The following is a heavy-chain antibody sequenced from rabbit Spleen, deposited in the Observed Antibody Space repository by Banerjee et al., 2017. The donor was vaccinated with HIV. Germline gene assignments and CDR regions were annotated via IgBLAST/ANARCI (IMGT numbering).Heavy chain of an antibody. J-gene: IGHJ3*01. Sequence: QLTETGGGLVQPGGSLTLSCKASGIDFTNYYISWVRQAPGKGLEWIGIIYAAKGSTDYASWVNGRFTISSDNAQSTVDLKMTSLTAADTATYFCARAIVPWLGLTRLDLWGQGPLVTVS. D-gene: IGHD4-1*01. CDR2: IYAAKGST. V-gene: IGHV1S7*01. CDR3: ARAIVPWLGLTRLDL. CDR1: GIDFTNYY.